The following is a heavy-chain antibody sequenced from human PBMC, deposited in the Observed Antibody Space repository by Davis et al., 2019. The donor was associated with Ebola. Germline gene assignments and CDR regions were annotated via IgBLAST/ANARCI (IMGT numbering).Heavy chain of an antibody. CDR1: GFTFDEYG. Sequence: PGGSLRLSCAASGFTFDEYGMHWVRQAPGKGLEWVSGISWNSGGIGYADSVKGRFTISRDNPKNSLYLQMNSLRVEDTALYYCAKDTWRGPFDGMDVWGKGTTVTVSS. CDR3: AKDTWRGPFDGMDV. CDR2: ISWNSGGI. J-gene: IGHJ6*04. D-gene: IGHD3-10*01. V-gene: IGHV3-9*01.